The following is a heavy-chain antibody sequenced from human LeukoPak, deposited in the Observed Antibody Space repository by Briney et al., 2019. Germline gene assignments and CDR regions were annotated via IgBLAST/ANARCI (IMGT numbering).Heavy chain of an antibody. CDR1: GFTFSSYA. Sequence: PGGSLRLSCAASGFTFSSYAMHWVRQAPGKGLEWVAVISYDGSNKKYADSVKGRFTISRDNSKNTLYLQMNSLRAEDTAVYYCAKDLPASSYYMGVWGKGTTVTISS. D-gene: IGHD2-2*01. J-gene: IGHJ6*03. CDR3: AKDLPASSYYMGV. CDR2: ISYDGSNK. V-gene: IGHV3-30*04.